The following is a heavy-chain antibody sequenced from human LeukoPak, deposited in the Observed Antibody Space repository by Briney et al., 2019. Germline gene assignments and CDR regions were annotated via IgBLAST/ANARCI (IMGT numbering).Heavy chain of an antibody. J-gene: IGHJ4*02. CDR1: GGSISSYY. CDR3: ARDDALSSSWSPS. D-gene: IGHD6-13*01. CDR2: IYYSGST. V-gene: IGHV4-59*12. Sequence: KASETLSLTCTVSGGSISSYYWSWIRQPPGKGLEWIGYIYYSGSTNYNPSLKSRVTISVDTSKNQFSLKLSSVTAADTAVYYCARDDALSSSWSPSWGQGTLVTVSS.